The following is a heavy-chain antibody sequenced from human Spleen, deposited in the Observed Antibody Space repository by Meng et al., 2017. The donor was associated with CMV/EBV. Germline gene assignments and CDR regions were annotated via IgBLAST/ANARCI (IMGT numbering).Heavy chain of an antibody. V-gene: IGHV3-33*06. Sequence: WVRQATGNELEWVAGVHYDGSNEGYAASVKGLFTISRDNSKNTLILQMNSLRVEDTAVYFCAKDLQGTSLFYDYVWGSYRYTGGLDYWGQGTLVTVSS. CDR3: AKDLQGTSLFYDYVWGSYRYTGGLDY. D-gene: IGHD3-16*02. CDR2: VHYDGSNE. J-gene: IGHJ4*02.